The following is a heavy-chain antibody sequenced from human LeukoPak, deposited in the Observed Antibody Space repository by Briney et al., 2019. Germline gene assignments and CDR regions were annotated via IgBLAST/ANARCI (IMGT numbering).Heavy chain of an antibody. J-gene: IGHJ4*02. D-gene: IGHD2-2*01. Sequence: GGSLRLSCAASGFTFSSYNFHWLRQAPGKGLEWLTVISYDGSYTSYGASVKGRFTVSRDNSQNTLYLQMNGLRAGDTALYYCARDHSAMPSYWGQGTLVTVSS. CDR3: ARDHSAMPSY. V-gene: IGHV3-30*03. CDR2: ISYDGSYT. CDR1: GFTFSSYN.